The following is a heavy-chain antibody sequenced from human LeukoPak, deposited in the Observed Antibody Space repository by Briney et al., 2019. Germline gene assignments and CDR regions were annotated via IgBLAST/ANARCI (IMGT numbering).Heavy chain of an antibody. D-gene: IGHD4-17*01. J-gene: IGHJ4*02. Sequence: PGGSLRLSCAASGFTFSSYAMGWVRQAPGKGLEWVSSITGSGFSTYYADSVKGRFTISRDNSKNTLYLQMNSLRAEDTAVYYCAPTVTRNWGQGTLVTVSS. V-gene: IGHV3-23*01. CDR3: APTVTRN. CDR1: GFTFSSYA. CDR2: ITGSGFST.